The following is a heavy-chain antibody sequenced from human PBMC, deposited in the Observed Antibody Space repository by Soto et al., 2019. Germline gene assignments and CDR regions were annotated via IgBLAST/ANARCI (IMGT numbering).Heavy chain of an antibody. CDR2: ISAYNGNT. Sequence: QVQLVQSGAEVKKPGASVKVSCKASGYTFTSYGISWVRQAPGQGLEWMGWISAYNGNTNYAQKLQGRVTMTTDTYTSTVYMELRSLTSDDTAVYYCARDRGSYALDYWGQGTLVTVSS. CDR3: ARDRGSYALDY. V-gene: IGHV1-18*01. CDR1: GYTFTSYG. D-gene: IGHD1-26*01. J-gene: IGHJ4*02.